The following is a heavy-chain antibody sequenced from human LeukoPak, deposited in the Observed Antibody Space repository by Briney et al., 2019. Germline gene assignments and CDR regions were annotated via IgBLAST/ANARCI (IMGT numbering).Heavy chain of an antibody. CDR2: FDPEDGET. J-gene: IGHJ6*03. D-gene: IGHD3-22*01. CDR1: EYTLTELS. CDR3: ATENYDSSGYYSRDHYYMDV. Sequence: ASVKVSCKVSEYTLTELSMHWVRQAPGKGLEWMGGFDPEDGETIYAQKFQGRVTMTEDTSTDTAYMELSSLRSEDTAVYYCATENYDSSGYYSRDHYYMDVWGKGTTVTVSS. V-gene: IGHV1-24*01.